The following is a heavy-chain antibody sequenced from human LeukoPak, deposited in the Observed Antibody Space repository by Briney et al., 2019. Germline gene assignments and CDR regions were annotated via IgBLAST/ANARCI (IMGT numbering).Heavy chain of an antibody. CDR1: RFTVSSNY. D-gene: IGHD6-13*01. CDR2: IYSGGST. J-gene: IGHJ6*02. V-gene: IGHV3-53*01. Sequence: GGSLRLSCAASRFTVSSNYMSWVRQAPGKGLEWVSVIYSGGSTYYADSVKGRFTISRDNSKNTLYLQMNSLRAEDTAVYYCARDRGYYYYYGMDVWGQGTTVTVSS. CDR3: ARDRGYYYYYGMDV.